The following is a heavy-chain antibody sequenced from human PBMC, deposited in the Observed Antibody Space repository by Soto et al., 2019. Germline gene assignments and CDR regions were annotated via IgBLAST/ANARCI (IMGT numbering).Heavy chain of an antibody. J-gene: IGHJ5*02. Sequence: ASVKVSCKASGYTFTSYDINWVRQATGQGLEWMGWMNPNSGNTGYAQKFQGRVTMTRNTSISTAYMELSSLRSEDTAVYYCARGRYCSSTSCYRIHQNWFDPWGQGTLVTV. V-gene: IGHV1-8*01. CDR3: ARGRYCSSTSCYRIHQNWFDP. CDR2: MNPNSGNT. CDR1: GYTFTSYD. D-gene: IGHD2-2*01.